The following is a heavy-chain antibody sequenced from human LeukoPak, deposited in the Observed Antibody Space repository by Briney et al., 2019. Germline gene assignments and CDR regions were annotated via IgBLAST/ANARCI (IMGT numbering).Heavy chain of an antibody. V-gene: IGHV3-33*06. J-gene: IGHJ4*02. CDR3: RKDRYFYDSNGYLNY. CDR1: GFTFSSCG. D-gene: IGHD3-22*01. CDR2: IRYDGSNK. Sequence: GGSVTLLCAASGFTFSSCGARWASQARGKGLVWVAVIRYDGSNKYYADSGTGRFTIDRAHSTNSMYLHMNSVRAEDTAVYYCRKDRYFYDSNGYLNYGGQGTLVTLPS.